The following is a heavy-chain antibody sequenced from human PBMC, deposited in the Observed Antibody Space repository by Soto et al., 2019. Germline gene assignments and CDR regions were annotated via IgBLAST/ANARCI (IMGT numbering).Heavy chain of an antibody. Sequence: SETLSLTCTVSGGSISSSNYFWDWVRQPPGKGLEWIANIYYSGNTYYNPSLKSRITISVDTSKNYFSLNLSSVTAADTAVYYCARQAGGGRHYYGMDVWGQGTTVTVSS. CDR1: GGSISSSNYF. V-gene: IGHV4-39*01. CDR3: ARQAGGGRHYYGMDV. D-gene: IGHD2-15*01. J-gene: IGHJ6*02. CDR2: IYYSGNT.